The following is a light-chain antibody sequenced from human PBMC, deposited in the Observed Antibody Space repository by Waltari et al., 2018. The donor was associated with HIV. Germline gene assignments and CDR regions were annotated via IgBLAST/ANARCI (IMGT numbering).Light chain of an antibody. CDR1: ISDVGGYIY. CDR2: DVS. Sequence: QSALTQPASVSGSPGQSITISRTGTISDVGGYIYVSWYQQHPGKAPKLMIYDVSNRPSGVSNRFSGSKSGNTASLTISGLQAEDEADYYCSSYTSSSTYVFGTGTKVTVL. V-gene: IGLV2-14*03. CDR3: SSYTSSSTYV. J-gene: IGLJ1*01.